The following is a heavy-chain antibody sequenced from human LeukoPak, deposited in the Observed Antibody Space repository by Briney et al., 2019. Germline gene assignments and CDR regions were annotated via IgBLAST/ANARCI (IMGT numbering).Heavy chain of an antibody. CDR1: GFTFSSYA. J-gene: IGHJ3*02. Sequence: PGGSLRLSCAASGFTFSSYAMHWVRQAPGKGLDWAAVISSDGNTQYYADSVKGRFTISRDHSNNTLYLQMNSLRADDTAIYYCARRRIVGSTDDAFDIWGQGTMVTLSS. D-gene: IGHD1-26*01. CDR3: ARRRIVGSTDDAFDI. V-gene: IGHV3-30-3*01. CDR2: ISSDGNTQ.